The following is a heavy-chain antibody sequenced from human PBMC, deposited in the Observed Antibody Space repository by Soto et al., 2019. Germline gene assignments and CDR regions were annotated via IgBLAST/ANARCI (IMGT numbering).Heavy chain of an antibody. V-gene: IGHV3-72*01. J-gene: IGHJ4*02. Sequence: PGGSLRLSCAVSGFTFSDHYMDWVRQAPGKRLEWVGRTRNKANSYTTEYAASVKGRFSISRDESKDSLFLQMESLKTEDTAVYYCVRVAKEYYFDYWGQGTLVTVSS. CDR2: TRNKANSYTT. CDR1: GFTFSDHY. CDR3: VRVAKEYYFDY.